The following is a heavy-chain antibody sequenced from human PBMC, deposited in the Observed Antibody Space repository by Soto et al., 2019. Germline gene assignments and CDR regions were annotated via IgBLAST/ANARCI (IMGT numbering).Heavy chain of an antibody. J-gene: IGHJ4*02. CDR3: ARTTAVPNTLRSRYFFDY. V-gene: IGHV4-61*01. CDR1: GGSVSDQTYY. Sequence: KPSETLSLTCSVSGGSVSDQTYYWRWIRRPPGKRLDWIGYVYYSGTTNYNPSLKSRVTISVDLSKNQFSLRLSSVTTADTALYYCARTTAVPNTLRSRYFFDYWGQGTLVTVSS. CDR2: VYYSGTT. D-gene: IGHD4-17*01.